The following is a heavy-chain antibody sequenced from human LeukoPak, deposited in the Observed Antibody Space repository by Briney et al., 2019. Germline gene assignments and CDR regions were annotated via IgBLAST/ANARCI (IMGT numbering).Heavy chain of an antibody. V-gene: IGHV1-69*04. CDR3: ARDGGWLQTQNHYYYHGMDV. D-gene: IGHD5-24*01. Sequence: SVRVSCKASGGTLSTYGITWVRQAPGQGREWRGRIIPILDLANYAQKFQGRVTITADKSTRTVYMELSTLTSDDTAVYYCARDGGWLQTQNHYYYHGMDVWGQGTTVTVSS. J-gene: IGHJ6*02. CDR2: IIPILDLA. CDR1: GGTLSTYG.